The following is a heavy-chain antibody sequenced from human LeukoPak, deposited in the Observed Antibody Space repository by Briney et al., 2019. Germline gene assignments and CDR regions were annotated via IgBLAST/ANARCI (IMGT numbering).Heavy chain of an antibody. CDR1: GFVFNTYA. D-gene: IGHD3-10*01. Sequence: PGGSLRLSCAASGFVFNTYAMSWVRQAPGKGLEWVSAITDSGGHTYHADSVKGRFTISRDNSQSTLYLQMNSLRAEDTAVYYCAEGSRDSRPYYFDFWGQGTLVTVSS. CDR2: ITDSGGHT. J-gene: IGHJ4*02. CDR3: AEGSRDSRPYYFDF. V-gene: IGHV3-23*01.